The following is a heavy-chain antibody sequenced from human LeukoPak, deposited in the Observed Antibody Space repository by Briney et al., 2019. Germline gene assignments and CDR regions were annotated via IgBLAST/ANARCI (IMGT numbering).Heavy chain of an antibody. D-gene: IGHD3-10*01. CDR1: GYTFTSYY. Sequence: ASVKVSCKASGYTFTSYYMHWVRQAPGQGLEWMGIINPSGGSTSYAQKFQGRVTMTRDMSTSTVYMELSSLRSEDTAVYYCARETYYYGSGSDTRDAFDIWGQGTMVTVSS. CDR3: ARETYYYGSGSDTRDAFDI. CDR2: INPSGGST. V-gene: IGHV1-46*01. J-gene: IGHJ3*02.